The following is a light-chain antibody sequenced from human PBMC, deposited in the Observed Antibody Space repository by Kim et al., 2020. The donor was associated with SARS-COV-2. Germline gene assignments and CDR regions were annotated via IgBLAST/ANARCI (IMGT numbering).Light chain of an antibody. CDR2: DVS. CDR1: QSVGRG. V-gene: IGKV3-11*01. CDR3: QQRSSWPIT. Sequence: EIVLTQSPATLSLSPGERATLSCGASQSVGRGLAWYQQKPGQTPRLVIFDVSNRPTGIPARFSGSGSGTDFTLTISSLEPEDFAHYFCQQRSSWPITFGQGTRLEIK. J-gene: IGKJ5*01.